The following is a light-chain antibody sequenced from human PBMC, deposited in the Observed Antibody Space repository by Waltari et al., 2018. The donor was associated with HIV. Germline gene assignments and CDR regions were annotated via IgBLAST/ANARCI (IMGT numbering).Light chain of an antibody. CDR3: QSYDSTNPCI. Sequence: NFILTQPHSVSESPGKTVTISCARSSGGIASNSVQSYQQRPGRAPTPVIYEDNQRPSGVPDRFSGSIDSSSNSASLTIYDLKTEDEADYYCQSYDSTNPCIFGTGTRVTVL. V-gene: IGLV6-57*03. J-gene: IGLJ1*01. CDR1: SGGIASNS. CDR2: EDN.